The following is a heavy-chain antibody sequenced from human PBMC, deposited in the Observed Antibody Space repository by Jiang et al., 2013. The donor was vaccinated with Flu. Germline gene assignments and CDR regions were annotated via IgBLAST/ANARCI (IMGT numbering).Heavy chain of an antibody. D-gene: IGHD3-22*01. CDR2: IYSSGST. V-gene: IGHV4-59*01. CDR3: ARVMKSYYDSSDYCFDY. J-gene: IGHJ4*02. Sequence: GPGLVKPSETLSLTCTVSGGSISSYYWSWIRQPPGKGLEWIGYIYSSGSTNYNPSLKSRVTISVDTSNNQFSLKLSSVTAAGTAVYYCARVMKSYYDSSDYCFDYWGQGTLVTVSS. CDR1: GGSISSYY.